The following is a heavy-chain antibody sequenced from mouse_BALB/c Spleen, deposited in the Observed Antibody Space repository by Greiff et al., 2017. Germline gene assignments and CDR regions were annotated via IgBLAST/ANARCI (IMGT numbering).Heavy chain of an antibody. V-gene: IGHV1-63*02. J-gene: IGHJ2*01. D-gene: IGHD1-1*01. CDR2: IYPGGGYT. CDR1: GYTFTNYW. Sequence: QVHVKQSGAELVRPGTSVKISCKASGYTFTNYWLGWVKQRPGHGLEWIGDIYPGGGYTNYNEKFKGKATLTADTSSSTAYMQLSSLTSEDSAVYFCARYGSSLYYFDDWGQGTTLTVSS. CDR3: ARYGSSLYYFDD.